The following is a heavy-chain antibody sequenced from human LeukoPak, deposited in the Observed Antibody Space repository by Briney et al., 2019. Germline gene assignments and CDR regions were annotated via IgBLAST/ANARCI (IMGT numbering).Heavy chain of an antibody. J-gene: IGHJ4*02. CDR2: INHSGST. V-gene: IGHV4-34*01. CDR1: GGSFSGYY. Sequence: SGTLSLTCAVYGGSFSGYYWSWIRQPPGKGLEWIGEINHSGSTNYNPSLKSRVTISVDTSKNQFSLKLSSVTAADTAVYYCARHPDKEVRDKSFDYWGQGTLVTVSS. D-gene: IGHD3-9*01. CDR3: ARHPDKEVRDKSFDY.